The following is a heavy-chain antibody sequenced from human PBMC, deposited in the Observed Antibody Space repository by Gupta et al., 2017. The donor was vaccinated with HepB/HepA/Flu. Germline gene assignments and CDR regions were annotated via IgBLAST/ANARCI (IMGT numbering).Heavy chain of an antibody. Sequence: QLQLQESGSGLVKPSQTLSLTCGVSGGSISSGSYSWIWIRQPPGKGLEWTGYIYHSGTTYYNPSLKSRVTMSVDRSKNQFYLKLSSVTAADTAVDYCARGIHYYGIDVWGQGTKVTVSS. CDR3: ARGIHYYGIDV. J-gene: IGHJ6*02. CDR1: GGSISSGSYS. CDR2: IYHSGTT. D-gene: IGHD6-13*01. V-gene: IGHV4-30-2*01.